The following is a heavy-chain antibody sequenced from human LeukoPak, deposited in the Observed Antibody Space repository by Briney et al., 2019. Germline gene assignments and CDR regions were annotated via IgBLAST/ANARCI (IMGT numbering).Heavy chain of an antibody. J-gene: IGHJ4*02. V-gene: IGHV4-30-4*01. Sequence: SETLSLTCTVSSGSFSTGDYYWSWVRQPPGKGLEYIGYIYYSGSTYYNPSLKSRITISVDTSKNQFSLKLSSVTAADTAVYYCAVGHYYHSSGYLFDSWGQGTLVTVSS. CDR2: IYYSGST. CDR3: AVGHYYHSSGYLFDS. CDR1: SGSFSTGDYY. D-gene: IGHD3-22*01.